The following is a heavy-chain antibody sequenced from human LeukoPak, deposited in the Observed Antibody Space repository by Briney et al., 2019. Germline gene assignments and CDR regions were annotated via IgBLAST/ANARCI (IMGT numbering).Heavy chain of an antibody. J-gene: IGHJ4*02. CDR1: GFTFSSYG. CDR3: AKGYCTDTSCYSGLD. CDR2: ISYDGSNK. V-gene: IGHV3-30*18. D-gene: IGHD2-2*01. Sequence: GGSLRLSCAASGFTFSSYGMHWVRQAPGKGLEWVAVISYDGSNKYYADSVKGRFTISRDNSKNTLSLQMNSLRPEDTAVYYCAKGYCTDTSCYSGLDWGQGTLVTVSS.